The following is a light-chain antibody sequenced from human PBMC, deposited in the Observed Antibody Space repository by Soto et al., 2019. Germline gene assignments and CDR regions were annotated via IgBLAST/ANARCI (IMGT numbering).Light chain of an antibody. V-gene: IGLV1-44*01. CDR2: SNN. J-gene: IGLJ3*02. CDR3: ALWDDRLNGGV. Sequence: QSVLTQPPSASGTPGQRVTISCSGSISNIGSNSVNWYQQLPGTAPKLLIYSNNQRPSRVPDRFSGSKSGTSASLAISGLQSEDEADYYCALWDDRLNGGVFGGGTKLTVL. CDR1: ISNIGSNS.